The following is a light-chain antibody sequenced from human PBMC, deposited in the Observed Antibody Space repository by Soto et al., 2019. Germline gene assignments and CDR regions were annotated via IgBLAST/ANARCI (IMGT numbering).Light chain of an antibody. J-gene: IGKJ3*01. CDR2: AAA. V-gene: IGKV1-12*01. Sequence: DIQMTQSPSSLSASVGDRVSISCRASQDIGSMFAWYKQMPGKAPKILIYAAASVHSGVPSRFSATFSGTDFTLTINSLQPEDLATYFCQQGNSSPLPFGPGTKVDIK. CDR1: QDIGSM. CDR3: QQGNSSPLP.